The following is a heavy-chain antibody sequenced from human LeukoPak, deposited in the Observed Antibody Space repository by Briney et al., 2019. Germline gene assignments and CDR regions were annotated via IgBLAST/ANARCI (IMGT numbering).Heavy chain of an antibody. CDR1: GYTFTSYG. D-gene: IGHD2-2*01. J-gene: IGHJ4*02. CDR3: ARERYCSSTSCYANDY. CDR2: ISAYNGNT. V-gene: IGHV1-18*01. Sequence: RGASVKVSCTASGYTFTSYGISWVRQAPGQGLEWMGWISAYNGNTNYAQKLQGRVTMTTDTSTSTAYMELRSLRSDDTAVYYCARERYCSSTSCYANDYWGQGTLVTVSS.